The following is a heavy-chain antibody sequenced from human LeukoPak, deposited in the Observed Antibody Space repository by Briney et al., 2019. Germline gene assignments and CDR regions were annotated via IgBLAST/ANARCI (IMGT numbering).Heavy chain of an antibody. CDR2: IYYSERA. D-gene: IGHD2-2*01. V-gene: IGHV4-59*01. CDR3: ERDQCSSPPSSYYYYYMDV. CDR1: GGSISSSY. Sequence: PSETLSLTCTVSGGSISSSYWSWLRRPPGKGLEWIGYIYYSERAYNPPLKSRVTISVDTSMNQFSLKLSSVTAADMAVYYCERDQCSSPPSSYYYYYMDVWGKGTPVTVS. J-gene: IGHJ6*03.